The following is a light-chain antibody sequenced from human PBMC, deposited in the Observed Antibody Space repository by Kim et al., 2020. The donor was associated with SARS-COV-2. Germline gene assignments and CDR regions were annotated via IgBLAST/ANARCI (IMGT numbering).Light chain of an antibody. Sequence: AAKPARTLSSGPSTYAGARHRQQPGKGPRCLMELRSVGSPTKGDGIPDRFSGSSSGAERYLTFSGLQSEDEADYYCQTWATGIEVFGGGTQLTVL. CDR3: QTWATGIEV. CDR1: SGPSTYA. V-gene: IGLV4-69*01. CDR2: LRSVGSP. J-gene: IGLJ3*02.